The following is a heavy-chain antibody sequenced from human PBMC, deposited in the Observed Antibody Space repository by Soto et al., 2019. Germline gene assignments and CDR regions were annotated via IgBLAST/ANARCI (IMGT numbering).Heavy chain of an antibody. D-gene: IGHD2-2*01. CDR2: INAGNGNT. V-gene: IGHV1-3*01. CDR3: ASWRSSTTGYDY. J-gene: IGHJ4*02. CDR1: GYTFTSYA. Sequence: QVQLVQSGAEVKKPGASVKVSCKASGYTFTSYAMHWVRQAPGQRLEWMGWINAGNGNTKYSQKFQGRVTITRDTSASTGYMELSSLRSEDTAVYYCASWRSSTTGYDYWGQGPLVSVSS.